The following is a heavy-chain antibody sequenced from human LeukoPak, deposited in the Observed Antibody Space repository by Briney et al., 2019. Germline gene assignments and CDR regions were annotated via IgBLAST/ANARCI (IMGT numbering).Heavy chain of an antibody. CDR1: GGTFSSYA. CDR2: INTNTGNP. CDR3: ARRSMVQHLDV. J-gene: IGHJ6*04. D-gene: IGHD3-10*01. V-gene: IGHV7-4-1*02. Sequence: ASVKVSCKASGGTFSSYAISWVRQAPGQGLEWMGWINTNTGNPTYAQGFTGRFVFSLDTSVSTAYLQIRSLKAEDTAVYFCARRSMVQHLDVWGKGTTVIVSS.